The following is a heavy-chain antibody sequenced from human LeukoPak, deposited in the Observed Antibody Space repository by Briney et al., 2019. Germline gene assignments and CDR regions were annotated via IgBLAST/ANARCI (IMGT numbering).Heavy chain of an antibody. CDR3: ARSSHHMMDEGGRYFQH. Sequence: ASVKVSCKASGYTFTGYYMHWVRQAPGQGLEWMGWINPNSGGTNYAQKFQGRVTMTRDTSISTVYMELSSLRSEDTAVYYCARSSHHMMDEGGRYFQHWGQGTLVTVSS. J-gene: IGHJ1*01. CDR1: GYTFTGYY. CDR2: INPNSGGT. V-gene: IGHV1-2*02. D-gene: IGHD3-16*01.